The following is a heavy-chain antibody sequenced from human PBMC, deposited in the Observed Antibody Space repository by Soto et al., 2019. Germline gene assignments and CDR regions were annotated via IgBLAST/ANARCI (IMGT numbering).Heavy chain of an antibody. CDR3: ARGDSDYGDYVSYYYYYMDV. Sequence: PSETLSLTCAVYGGSFSGYYWSWIRQAPGKGLEWIGYIYYSGSTNYNPSLKSRVTISVDTSKNQFSLKLSSVTAADTAVYYCARGDSDYGDYVSYYYYYMDVWGKGTTVTVSS. V-gene: IGHV4-59*01. CDR1: GGSFSGYY. CDR2: IYYSGST. J-gene: IGHJ6*03. D-gene: IGHD4-17*01.